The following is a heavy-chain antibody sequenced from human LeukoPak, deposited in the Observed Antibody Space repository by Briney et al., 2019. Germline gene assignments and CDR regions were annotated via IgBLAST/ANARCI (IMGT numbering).Heavy chain of an antibody. J-gene: IGHJ4*02. V-gene: IGHV4-59*08. CDR2: IYYSGST. Sequence: SETLSLTCTVSGGSISSYYWSWIRQPPGKGLEWIGYIYYSGSTNYNPSLKSRVTISVDTSKNQFSLKLSSVTAADTAVYYCARATVAAAAPGGYWGQGTLVTVSS. CDR1: GGSISSYY. D-gene: IGHD6-13*01. CDR3: ARATVAAAAPGGY.